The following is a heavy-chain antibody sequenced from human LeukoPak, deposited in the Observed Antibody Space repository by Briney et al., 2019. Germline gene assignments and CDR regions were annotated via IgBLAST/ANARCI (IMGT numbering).Heavy chain of an antibody. D-gene: IGHD6-13*01. V-gene: IGHV1-18*04. CDR1: GYTFTDYY. CDR2: ISVFYGHT. J-gene: IGHJ6*03. Sequence: ASVKVSCKASGYTFTDYYIHWVRQAPGQGLEWMGWISVFYGHTNYSENLQGRVTMTTDTSTSTAYMEVRGLRSDDTAVYYCVREVSAADAGYMDVWGTGTTVIVSS. CDR3: VREVSAADAGYMDV.